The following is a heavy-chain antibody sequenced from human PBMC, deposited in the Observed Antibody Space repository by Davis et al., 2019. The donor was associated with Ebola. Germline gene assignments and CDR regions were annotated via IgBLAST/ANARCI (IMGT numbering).Heavy chain of an antibody. CDR3: ARGLDIGSWIIDS. CDR1: GYSFINYA. J-gene: IGHJ4*02. D-gene: IGHD6-13*01. Sequence: ASVKVSCKASGYSFINYAIHCVRQAPGQRLEWLGCSSGGQGRTEYSPDFQARVTLTRDSSASPAYMELSSLRSEDTAVYYCARGLDIGSWIIDSWGKGTLVTVSS. CDR2: SSGGQGRT. V-gene: IGHV1-3*02.